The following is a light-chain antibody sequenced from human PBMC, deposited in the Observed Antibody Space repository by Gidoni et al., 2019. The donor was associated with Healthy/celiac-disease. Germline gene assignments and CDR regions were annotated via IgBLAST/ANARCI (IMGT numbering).Light chain of an antibody. CDR2: DVS. Sequence: QSALTQPASVSGSPGQSIAFSCTGTSRNVGAYNSVPWYQQYPGKAPKLMIYDVSNRPSGVSNRFSGSKSGNTASLTITGLQAEDEADYYCSSYTSRSTVVFGGGTKLAVL. V-gene: IGLV2-14*01. CDR3: SSYTSRSTVV. CDR1: SRNVGAYNS. J-gene: IGLJ2*01.